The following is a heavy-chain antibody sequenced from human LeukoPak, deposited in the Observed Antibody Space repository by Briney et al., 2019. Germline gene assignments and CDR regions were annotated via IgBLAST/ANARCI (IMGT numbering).Heavy chain of an antibody. CDR3: AHRRGEAPSGSRFDH. CDR1: AFSLSTSGAG. Sequence: SGPTLVNPTQTLTLTCTFSAFSLSTSGAGVAWIRQPPGKALEWLAVIFWNDVKRYSPSQRDRLTVTKDTSKNQVVFTMTNMDPVDTATYYCAHRRGEAPSGSRFDHWGQGTLITVSS. V-gene: IGHV2-5*01. D-gene: IGHD3-10*01. J-gene: IGHJ4*02. CDR2: IFWNDVK.